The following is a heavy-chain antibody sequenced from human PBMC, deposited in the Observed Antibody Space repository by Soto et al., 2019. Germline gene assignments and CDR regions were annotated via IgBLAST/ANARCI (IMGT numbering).Heavy chain of an antibody. J-gene: IGHJ4*02. CDR1: GGTFSRHA. V-gene: IGHV1-69*01. CDR3: ARGWGYDSNDYYYAY. Sequence: QVQLVQSGAEVRKPGSSVKVSCKASGGTFSRHAISWVRQAPGQGLEWMGGIIPIFGTANHAQKFQGRVTISADESTSTVYMELSSLRSEDTDMYYCARGWGYDSNDYYYAYWGQGTLVIVSS. CDR2: IIPIFGTA. D-gene: IGHD3-22*01.